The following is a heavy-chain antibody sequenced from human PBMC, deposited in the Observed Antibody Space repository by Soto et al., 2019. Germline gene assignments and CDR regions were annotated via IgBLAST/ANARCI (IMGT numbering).Heavy chain of an antibody. CDR2: IYYSGST. CDR3: ARHYSSGSRNWFDP. J-gene: IGHJ5*02. Sequence: PETLSLTCSVSGGSINSSSYFWGWVRQPPGKGLEWIGSIYYSGSTYYNPSLRSRVTISVDTSKNQFSLRLSSVTAADTAVFYCARHYSSGSRNWFDPWGQGTLVTVSS. CDR1: GGSINSSSYF. D-gene: IGHD6-19*01. V-gene: IGHV4-39*01.